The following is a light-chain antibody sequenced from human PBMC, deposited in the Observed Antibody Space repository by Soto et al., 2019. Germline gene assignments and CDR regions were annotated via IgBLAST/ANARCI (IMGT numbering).Light chain of an antibody. J-gene: IGKJ1*01. CDR3: HQYGSSAWT. CDR2: GAS. CDR1: QSVSSSY. V-gene: IGKV3-20*01. Sequence: EIVLTQSPGTLSLSPGERATLSCRASQSVSSSYLAWYQQKPGQAPRLLIYGASSRGTGIPDRFSGSGSGTDFTLTISRLEPEDFAVYYCHQYGSSAWTFGQGTKVEIK.